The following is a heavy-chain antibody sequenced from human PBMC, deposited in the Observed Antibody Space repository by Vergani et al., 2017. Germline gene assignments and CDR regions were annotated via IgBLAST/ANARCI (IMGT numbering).Heavy chain of an antibody. V-gene: IGHV4-61*02. J-gene: IGHJ6*03. CDR2: IYTSGST. D-gene: IGHD2-15*01. Sequence: QVQLQESGPGLVKPSQTLSLTCTVSGGSISSGSYYWSWIRQPAGKGLEWIGRIYTSGSTNYNPSLESRVTMSVDTSKNQFSLKLSSVTAADTAVYYCARDFVIHSQYYYYYMDVWGKGTTVTVSS. CDR3: ARDFVIHSQYYYYYMDV. CDR1: GGSISSGSYY.